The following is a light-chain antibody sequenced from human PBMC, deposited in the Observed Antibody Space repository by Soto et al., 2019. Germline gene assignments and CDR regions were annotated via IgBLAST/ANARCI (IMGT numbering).Light chain of an antibody. Sequence: EIVLTQSPATLSFSPGERATLSCRASQSFSSYSAWYQQKPGQAPRLLIFDTSHRATGVPARFSGSGSGTDFTLTISSLEPEDSAVYYCHQRRNWPLFGGGTKVELK. CDR1: QSFSSY. V-gene: IGKV3-11*01. CDR2: DTS. CDR3: HQRRNWPL. J-gene: IGKJ4*01.